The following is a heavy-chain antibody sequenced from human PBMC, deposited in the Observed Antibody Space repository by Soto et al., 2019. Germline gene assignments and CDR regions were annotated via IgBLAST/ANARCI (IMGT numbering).Heavy chain of an antibody. J-gene: IGHJ5*02. CDR2: ISSSSSYI. V-gene: IGHV3-21*01. CDR1: GFTFSSYS. Sequence: PVGSLRLSCAASGFTFSSYSMNWVRQAPGKGLEWVSSISSSSSYIYYADSVKGRFTISRDNAKNSLYLQMNSLRAEDTAVYYCARDWWLRQLRLDWFDPWGQGTLVTVSS. CDR3: ARDWWLRQLRLDWFDP. D-gene: IGHD5-12*01.